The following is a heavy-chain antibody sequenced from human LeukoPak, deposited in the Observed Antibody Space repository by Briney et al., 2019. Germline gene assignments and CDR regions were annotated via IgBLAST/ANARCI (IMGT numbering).Heavy chain of an antibody. CDR3: AKEGQWGFRQSHYFDY. D-gene: IGHD1-26*01. V-gene: IGHV3-30*02. Sequence: GGSLRLSCAASGFTFSSYAMSWVRQAPGKGLEWVAFIRYDGSNKYYADSVKGRFTISRDNSKNTLYLQMNSLRAEDTAVYYCAKEGQWGFRQSHYFDYWRQGTLVTVSS. CDR2: IRYDGSNK. J-gene: IGHJ4*02. CDR1: GFTFSSYA.